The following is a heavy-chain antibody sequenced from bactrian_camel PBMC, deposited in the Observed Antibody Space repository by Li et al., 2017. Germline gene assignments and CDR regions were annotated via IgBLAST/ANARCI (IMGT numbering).Heavy chain of an antibody. Sequence: HVQLVESGGGSVQSGGSLRLSCASSGYTGNTNCMAWFRQAPGKEREGVAALFPGSGSTYYADSVKGRFTISRDNAKNTLYLEMNNLEPEDTAMYYCAAQPLGGVWCRFQSKFPFWGQGTQVTVSS. CDR3: AAQPLGGVWCRFQSKFPF. J-gene: IGHJ6*01. V-gene: IGHV3S1*01. D-gene: IGHD7*01. CDR2: LFPGSGST. CDR1: GYTGNTNC.